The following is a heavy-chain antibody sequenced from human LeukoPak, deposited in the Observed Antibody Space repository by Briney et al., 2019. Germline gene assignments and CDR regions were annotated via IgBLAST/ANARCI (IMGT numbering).Heavy chain of an antibody. CDR3: ARDRAPTSRLGWFDP. CDR1: GGSISSYY. CDR2: IYYSRST. V-gene: IGHV4-59*01. J-gene: IGHJ5*02. D-gene: IGHD2-2*01. Sequence: SETLSLTCTVSGGSISSYYWSWIRQPPGKGLEWIGYIYYSRSTNYNPSLKSRVTISVDTSKNQFSLKLSSVTAADTAVYYCARDRAPTSRLGWFDPWGQGTLVTVSS.